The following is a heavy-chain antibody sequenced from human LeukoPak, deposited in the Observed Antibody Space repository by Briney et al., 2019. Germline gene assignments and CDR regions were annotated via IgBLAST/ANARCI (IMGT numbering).Heavy chain of an antibody. D-gene: IGHD3-22*01. CDR3: AQYYYDSSGYYSGHDC. CDR2: IIPIFGTA. CDR1: GGTFSSYA. V-gene: IGHV1-69*05. J-gene: IGHJ4*02. Sequence: SVKVSCKASGGTFSSYAISWVRQAPGQGLEWMGRIIPIFGTANYAQKFQGRVTITTDESTSTAYMELSSLRSEDTAVYCCAQYYYDSSGYYSGHDCWGQGTLVTVSP.